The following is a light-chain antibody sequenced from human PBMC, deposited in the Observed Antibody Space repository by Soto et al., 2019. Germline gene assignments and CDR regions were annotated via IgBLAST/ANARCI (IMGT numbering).Light chain of an antibody. CDR3: QQYNNSPVT. CDR1: QSINSD. CDR2: VAS. V-gene: IGKV3D-15*01. J-gene: IGKJ4*01. Sequence: EIVLTQAPATLSVSPGERATLSCRAGQSINSDVAWHQQKLGQTPRLLIHVASTSATGIPARFSGSGSATDFTLTISGLQSEDFATYYCQQYNNSPVTFGGGTKVDIK.